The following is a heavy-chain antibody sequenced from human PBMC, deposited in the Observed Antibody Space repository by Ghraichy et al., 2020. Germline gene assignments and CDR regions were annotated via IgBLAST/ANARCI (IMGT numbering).Heavy chain of an antibody. CDR2: INPRDRST. CDR3: ARAYPVGADDY. Sequence: GESLNISCRASGYTFTNYYLHWVRRAPGQGLEWVGIINPRDRSTYYAPKFQGRVTMTSDTSTTTVYMELTSLRSEDTAMYYCARAYPVGADDYWGQGALVTVSS. D-gene: IGHD1-26*01. V-gene: IGHV1-46*01. J-gene: IGHJ4*02. CDR1: GYTFTNYY.